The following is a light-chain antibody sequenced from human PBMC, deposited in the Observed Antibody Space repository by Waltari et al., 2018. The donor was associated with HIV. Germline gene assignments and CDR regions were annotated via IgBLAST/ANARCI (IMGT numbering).Light chain of an antibody. CDR1: QDISNN. Sequence: DIQLTQSPSFLSASVRERVTITCQASQDISNNLAWYQQKPGTVPKLLIYAASSLQSGVPSRFSGSGSGTEFTLTITSLQPDDFATYYCQQLNSDPFTFGPGTKVDIK. CDR3: QQLNSDPFT. CDR2: AAS. V-gene: IGKV1-9*01. J-gene: IGKJ3*01.